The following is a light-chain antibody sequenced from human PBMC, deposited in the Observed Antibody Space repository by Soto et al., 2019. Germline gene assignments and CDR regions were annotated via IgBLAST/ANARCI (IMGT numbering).Light chain of an antibody. CDR2: DAS. V-gene: IGKV1-5*01. CDR1: QSISSW. Sequence: DIQMTQSPSTLAASVGVRVTITCRASQSISSWLAWYQQKPGKAPKLLIYDASSLESGVPSRFSGSGSGTEFTLTISSLQPDDFAAYYCQQYNSYTWTFGQGTKVDIK. J-gene: IGKJ1*01. CDR3: QQYNSYTWT.